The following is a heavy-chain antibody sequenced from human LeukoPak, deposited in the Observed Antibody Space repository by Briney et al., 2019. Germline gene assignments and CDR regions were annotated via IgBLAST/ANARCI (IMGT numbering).Heavy chain of an antibody. J-gene: IGHJ4*02. D-gene: IGHD3-22*01. CDR1: GYTFTGYY. CDR3: ARVDSSGYSGIVNY. CDR2: INPNSGGT. Sequence: ASVKVSCKASGYTFTGYYMHWVRQAPGQGLEWMGWINPNSGGTNYAQKFQGRVTMTRDTSISTAYMELSRLRPDDTAVYYCARVDSSGYSGIVNYWGQGTLVTVSS. V-gene: IGHV1-2*02.